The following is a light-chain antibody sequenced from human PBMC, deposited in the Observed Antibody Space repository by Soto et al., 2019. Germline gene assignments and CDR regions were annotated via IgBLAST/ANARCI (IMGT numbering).Light chain of an antibody. CDR1: QSAGNF. CDR3: QQHNQWPIT. J-gene: IGKJ5*01. Sequence: EIVMTQSPATLSVSPGETASLSCRASQSAGNFLAWYQQKPGQAPRLLIYYISTRATGIPASFSGSGSGTEFTLTINSLQSEDSAVYYCQQHNQWPITFGQGTRLEIK. CDR2: YIS. V-gene: IGKV3D-15*01.